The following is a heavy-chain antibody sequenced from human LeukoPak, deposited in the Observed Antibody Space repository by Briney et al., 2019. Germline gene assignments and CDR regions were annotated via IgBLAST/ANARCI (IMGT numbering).Heavy chain of an antibody. CDR1: GYTFTSYG. Sequence: SVKVSCKASGYTFTSYGISWVRQAPGQGLEWMGGIIPIFGTANYAQKFQGRVTITADESTSTAYMELSSLRSEDTAVYYCARDKSAAFDPWGQGTLVTVSS. CDR3: ARDKSAAFDP. CDR2: IIPIFGTA. J-gene: IGHJ5*02. D-gene: IGHD6-25*01. V-gene: IGHV1-69*13.